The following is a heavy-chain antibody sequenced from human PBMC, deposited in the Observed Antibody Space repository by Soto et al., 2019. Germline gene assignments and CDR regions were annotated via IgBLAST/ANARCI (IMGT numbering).Heavy chain of an antibody. Sequence: GGSLRLSCAASGFTFSSYWMSWVRQAPGKGLEWVANIKQDGSEKYYVDSVKGRFTISRDNAKNSLYLQMNSLRAEDTAVYYCAGPRCSGGSCTFGNLVWGQGTLVTVSS. CDR1: GFTFSSYW. J-gene: IGHJ4*02. CDR2: IKQDGSEK. CDR3: AGPRCSGGSCTFGNLV. V-gene: IGHV3-7*05. D-gene: IGHD2-15*01.